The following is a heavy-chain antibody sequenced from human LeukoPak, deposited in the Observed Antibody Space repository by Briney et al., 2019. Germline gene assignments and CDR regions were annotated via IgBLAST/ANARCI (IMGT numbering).Heavy chain of an antibody. D-gene: IGHD3-3*01. V-gene: IGHV3-23*01. CDR2: ISASGGST. CDR1: GFTFSSSA. CDR3: ARDRHYDFWSGYYTPFNS. Sequence: GGSLRLSCAASGFTFSSSAMSWVRQVPGKGLEWVSGISASGGSTSYADSVRGRFTISRDNSKNTLYVQINSLRAEDTAVYYCARDRHYDFWSGYYTPFNSWGQGTLVTVSS. J-gene: IGHJ4*02.